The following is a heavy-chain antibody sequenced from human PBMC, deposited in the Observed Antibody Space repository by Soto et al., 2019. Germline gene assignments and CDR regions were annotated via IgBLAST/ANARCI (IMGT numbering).Heavy chain of an antibody. Sequence: SETLSLTCAVYGGLFSGYYWSWIRQPPGKGLEWIWEINHSGSTKYNPSLKSRVTISVDTSKNQFSLKLSSVTAADTVVYSCATFVWFGEHKTGAWGKGTLVTVSS. D-gene: IGHD3-10*01. J-gene: IGHJ4*02. CDR3: ATFVWFGEHKTGA. V-gene: IGHV4-34*01. CDR2: INHSGST. CDR1: GGLFSGYY.